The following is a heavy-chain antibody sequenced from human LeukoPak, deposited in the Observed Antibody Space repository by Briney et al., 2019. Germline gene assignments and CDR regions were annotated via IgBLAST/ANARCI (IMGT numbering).Heavy chain of an antibody. Sequence: ASVKVSCKASGYTFTSYAMHWVRQAPGQRLEWMGWSNAGNGNTKYSQEFQGRVTITRDTSASTAYMELSSLRSEDMAVYYCARLDCSSTSCSEDYWGQGTLVTVSS. CDR3: ARLDCSSTSCSEDY. J-gene: IGHJ4*02. CDR1: GYTFTSYA. V-gene: IGHV1-3*02. D-gene: IGHD2-2*01. CDR2: SNAGNGNT.